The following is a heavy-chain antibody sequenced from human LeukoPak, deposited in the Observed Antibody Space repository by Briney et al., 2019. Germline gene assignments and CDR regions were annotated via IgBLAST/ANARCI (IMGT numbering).Heavy chain of an antibody. CDR2: IRSKANSYAT. J-gene: IGHJ4*02. D-gene: IGHD3-3*01. V-gene: IGHV3-73*01. CDR1: GFTFSGSA. CDR3: TTPSNDFWSAYYNPIFDY. Sequence: GGSLRLSCAASGFTFSGSAMHWVRQASGKGLEWVGRIRSKANSYATAYAASVKGRFTISRDDSKNTAYLQMNSLKTEDTAVYYCTTPSNDFWSAYYNPIFDYWGQGTLVTVSS.